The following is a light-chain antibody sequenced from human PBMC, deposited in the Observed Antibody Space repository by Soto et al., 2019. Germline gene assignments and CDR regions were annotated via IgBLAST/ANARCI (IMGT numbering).Light chain of an antibody. CDR2: WAS. V-gene: IGKV4-1*01. CDR3: QQYYSTPRT. Sequence: DIVMTQSPDSLAVSLGERATINCKSSQSVLYSSNNKNYLAWYQQKPGQPPKLLIYWASTRESGVPDRFSGSGSGTDFPLTISSLQAEDVAVYYCQQYYSTPRTFGPGTKVDI. CDR1: QSVLYSSNNKNY. J-gene: IGKJ3*01.